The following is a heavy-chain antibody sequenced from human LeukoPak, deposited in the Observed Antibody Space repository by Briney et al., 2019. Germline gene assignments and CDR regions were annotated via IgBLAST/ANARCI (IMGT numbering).Heavy chain of an antibody. V-gene: IGHV3-30*02. J-gene: IGHJ4*02. CDR3: ARDLTERKYYIAF. D-gene: IGHD2-8*02. CDR2: IGYSGSDI. CDR1: GFTFGSFG. Sequence: GGSLRLSCAASGFTFGSFGMHWVRQAPGEGLERVAYIGYSGSDIYYADSVKGRFTISRDNSKNTVHLQLSSLRAADTALYSCARDLTERKYYIAFWGQGTLVTVTS.